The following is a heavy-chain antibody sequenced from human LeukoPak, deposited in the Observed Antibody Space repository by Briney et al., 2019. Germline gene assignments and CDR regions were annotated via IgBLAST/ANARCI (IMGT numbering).Heavy chain of an antibody. CDR3: ASAPYCSSTSCYYNWFDP. D-gene: IGHD2-2*01. J-gene: IGHJ5*02. CDR2: IIPIFGTA. Sequence: SVKVSCKASGGTFSSYAISWVRQAPGQGLEWMGGIIPIFGTANYAQKFQDRVTITADESTSTAYMELSSLRSEDTAVYYCASAPYCSSTSCYYNWFDPWGQGTLVTVSS. CDR1: GGTFSSYA. V-gene: IGHV1-69*13.